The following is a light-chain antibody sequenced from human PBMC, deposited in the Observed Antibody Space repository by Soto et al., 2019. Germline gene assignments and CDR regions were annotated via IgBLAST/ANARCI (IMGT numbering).Light chain of an antibody. Sequence: IVLTQSPGTLSLSPGERATLSCRDSQSVSSSYLAWYQQKPGQAPRLLIYGASSRATGNPDRFSGRGSGTDFTLTISRLEPEEFAVYYYQQYDSSPCTFGGGTKVEIK. CDR1: QSVSSSY. V-gene: IGKV3-20*01. CDR3: QQYDSSPCT. CDR2: GAS. J-gene: IGKJ4*02.